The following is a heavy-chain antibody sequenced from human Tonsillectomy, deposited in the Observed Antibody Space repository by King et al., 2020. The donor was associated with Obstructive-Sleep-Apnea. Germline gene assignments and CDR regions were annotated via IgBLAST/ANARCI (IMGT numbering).Heavy chain of an antibody. CDR3: ARWRYYYYGMDV. J-gene: IGHJ6*02. CDR2: IYYSGST. Sequence: QLQESGPGLVKPSETLSLTCTVSGGSISSYYWSWIRQPPGKGLEWIGYIYYSGSTNYNPSLKSRVTISVDTSKNQFSLKLSPVTAADTAVYYCARWRYYYYGMDVWSQGTTVTVSS. CDR1: GGSISSYY. V-gene: IGHV4-59*08. D-gene: IGHD3-3*01.